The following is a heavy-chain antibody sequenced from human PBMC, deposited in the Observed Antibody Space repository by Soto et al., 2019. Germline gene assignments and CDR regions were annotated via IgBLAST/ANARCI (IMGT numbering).Heavy chain of an antibody. D-gene: IGHD5-12*01. V-gene: IGHV3-66*01. CDR1: GFTVSSNY. J-gene: IGHJ3*02. Sequence: EVQLVESGGGLVQPGGSLRLSCAASGFTVSSNYMSWVRQAPGKGLEWVSVIYSGGSIYYADSVKGRFTISSDNSKNTLYLQMHSLRAEDTAVYYCARDGSPDAFDIWGQGTMVTVSS. CDR3: ARDGSPDAFDI. CDR2: IYSGGSI.